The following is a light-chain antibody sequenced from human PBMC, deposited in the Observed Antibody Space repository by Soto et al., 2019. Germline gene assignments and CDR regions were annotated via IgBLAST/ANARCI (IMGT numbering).Light chain of an antibody. CDR2: DVT. CDR1: SGDVGAYDR. CDR3: CSHAGGSSWV. Sequence: QSALTQPRSVSGSPGQSVTISCTGTSGDVGAYDRVSWYQHHPTKAPKLIIYDVTNRPSGVPYRFSGSKSGSTASLTISGLQAEDEADYYCCSHAGGSSWVFGGGNKLTVL. V-gene: IGLV2-11*01. J-gene: IGLJ3*02.